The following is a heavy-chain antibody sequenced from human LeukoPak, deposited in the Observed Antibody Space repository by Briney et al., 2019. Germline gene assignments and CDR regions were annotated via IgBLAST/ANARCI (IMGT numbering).Heavy chain of an antibody. V-gene: IGHV3-48*04. CDR3: ARDQGNWNIDY. D-gene: IGHD1/OR15-1a*01. CDR2: ISSSGTI. J-gene: IGHJ4*02. CDR1: GFTFSTYS. Sequence: GGSLRLSCAASGFTFSTYSMNWVRQAPGKGLEWVSYISSSGTIYYADSVKGRFTISRGNAKNSLYLQMNSLRAEDTAVYYCARDQGNWNIDYWGQGTLVTVSS.